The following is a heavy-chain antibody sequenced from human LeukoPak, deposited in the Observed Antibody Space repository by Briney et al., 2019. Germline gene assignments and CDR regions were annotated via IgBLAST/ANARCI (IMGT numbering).Heavy chain of an antibody. CDR3: ARGYCSGGSCYCFDY. CDR2: IIPIFGTA. J-gene: IGHJ4*02. Sequence: RASVKVSCKASGGTFSSYAISWVRQVPGQGLEWMGGIIPIFGTANYAQKFQGRVTITADKSTSTAYMELGSLRSEDTAVYYCARGYCSGGSCYCFDYWGQGTLVTVSS. CDR1: GGTFSSYA. D-gene: IGHD2-15*01. V-gene: IGHV1-69*06.